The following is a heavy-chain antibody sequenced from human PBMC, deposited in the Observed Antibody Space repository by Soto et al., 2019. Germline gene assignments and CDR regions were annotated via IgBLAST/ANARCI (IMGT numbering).Heavy chain of an antibody. Sequence: QVQLVQSGAEMKKPGSSVKVSCQSSGGTFNTYAMNWVRQAPGQGPEWMGDISPMFGAANYATKFQGRVTITADEPTGTSYMKWSSLTSDDTDLYFWAREVQVHTPAFVYWGQGTLVTVSS. CDR2: ISPMFGAA. J-gene: IGHJ4*02. V-gene: IGHV1-69*19. CDR3: AREVQVHTPAFVY. D-gene: IGHD3-10*01. CDR1: GGTFNTYA.